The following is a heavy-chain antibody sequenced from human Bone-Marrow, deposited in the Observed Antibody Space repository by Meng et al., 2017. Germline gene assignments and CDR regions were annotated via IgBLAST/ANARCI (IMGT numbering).Heavy chain of an antibody. Sequence: GQRQEGGPGLVNPSGTLSLTCAVSGGSISSSNWWSWVRQPPGKGLEWIGEIYHSGSTNYNPSLKSRVTISVDKSKNQFSLKLSSVTAADTAVYYCARGQYFSWWELLPAFWFDPWGQGTLVTVSS. D-gene: IGHD1-26*01. CDR3: ARGQYFSWWELLPAFWFDP. CDR1: GGSISSSNW. V-gene: IGHV4-4*02. J-gene: IGHJ5*02. CDR2: IYHSGST.